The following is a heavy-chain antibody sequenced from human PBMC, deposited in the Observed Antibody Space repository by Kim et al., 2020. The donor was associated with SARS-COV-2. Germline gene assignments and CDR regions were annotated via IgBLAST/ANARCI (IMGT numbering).Heavy chain of an antibody. CDR3: AKPIGGNCYHY. CDR1: GFTFSNYA. CDR2: ISGSDGST. Sequence: GGSLRLSCAASGFTFSNYAMSWVRQAPGKGLEWVSSISGSDGSTKYADSVKGRFTISRDNAKNTLYLQMNSLRAEDTAVYYCAKPIGGNCYHYWGQGTLVTVSS. V-gene: IGHV3-23*01. D-gene: IGHD2-21*02. J-gene: IGHJ4*02.